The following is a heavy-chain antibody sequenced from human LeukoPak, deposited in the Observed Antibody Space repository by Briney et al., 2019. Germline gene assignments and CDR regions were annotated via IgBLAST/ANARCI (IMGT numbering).Heavy chain of an antibody. CDR2: IDPSDSYT. Sequence: GESLKISCKGSGYSFTSYWISRVRQMPGKGLEWMERIDPSDSYTKYSPSFQGHVTISGDESISTAYLQWSSLKASDTAMYYCARHFLGELPDMDVWGQGTTVTVSS. CDR3: ARHFLGELPDMDV. CDR1: GYSFTSYW. J-gene: IGHJ6*02. D-gene: IGHD1-26*01. V-gene: IGHV5-10-1*01.